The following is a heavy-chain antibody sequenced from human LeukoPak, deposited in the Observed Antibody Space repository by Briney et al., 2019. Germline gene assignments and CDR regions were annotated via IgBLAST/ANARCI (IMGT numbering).Heavy chain of an antibody. CDR1: GFTFTDHY. CDR3: ARDHDWGVDY. V-gene: IGHV1-2*02. D-gene: IGHD7-27*01. Sequence: ASVTVSCKASGFTFTDHYMHWVRQAPGQGLEWMGWINGKRGDTNYAQNFQDRVTMTRDTSTSTVYMELSRLTVDDTAVYYCARDHDWGVDYWGQGTLVTASS. J-gene: IGHJ4*02. CDR2: INGKRGDT.